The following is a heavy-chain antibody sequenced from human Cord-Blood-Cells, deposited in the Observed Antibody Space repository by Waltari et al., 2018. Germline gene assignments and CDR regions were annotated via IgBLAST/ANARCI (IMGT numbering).Heavy chain of an antibody. V-gene: IGHV4-38-2*01. CDR3: ATNWNYDAFDI. CDR1: GYSIRRGYY. Sequence: QVQLQESGPGLVKPSETLSLTCAVSGYSIRRGYYWGWIRQPPGKGLGWIGSVYHSGSTYNNPSLKSRVTISVDTAKNHFSLKRSSVTAADTAVYYWATNWNYDAFDIWGQGTMVTVSS. D-gene: IGHD1-7*01. J-gene: IGHJ3*02. CDR2: VYHSGST.